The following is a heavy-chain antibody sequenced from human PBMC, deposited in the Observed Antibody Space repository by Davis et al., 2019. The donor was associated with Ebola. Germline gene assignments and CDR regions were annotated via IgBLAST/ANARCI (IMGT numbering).Heavy chain of an antibody. J-gene: IGHJ4*02. CDR2: ISGSGGST. Sequence: GESLKISCAASGFTFSSYAMSWVRQAPGKGLEWVSAISGSGGSTYYADSVKGRFTISRDNAKNSLYLQLNILRDEDTAVYFCVSAGRDHWGQGTLVTVSS. V-gene: IGHV3-23*01. CDR1: GFTFSSYA. CDR3: VSAGRDH.